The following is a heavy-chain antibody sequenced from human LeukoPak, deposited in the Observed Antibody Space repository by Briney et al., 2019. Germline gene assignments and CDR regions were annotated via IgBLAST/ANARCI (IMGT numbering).Heavy chain of an antibody. CDR1: GGSLSSYY. V-gene: IGHV4-4*07. CDR2: IYTSGST. Sequence: PSETLSLTCTVSGGSLSSYYWSWIRQPAGKGLEGIGRIYTSGSTNYNPSLKSRATMSVDTSKNQFSLKLSSVTAADTAVYYCGGNYYDSSGYYDYWGQGTLVTVSS. J-gene: IGHJ4*02. CDR3: GGNYYDSSGYYDY. D-gene: IGHD3-22*01.